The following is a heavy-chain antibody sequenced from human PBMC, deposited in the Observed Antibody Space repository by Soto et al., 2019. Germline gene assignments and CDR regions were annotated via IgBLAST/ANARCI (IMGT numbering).Heavy chain of an antibody. D-gene: IGHD2-15*01. CDR3: AKDPVSGGKGGFDI. V-gene: IGHV3-23*01. Sequence: GGSLRLSCAASGFTFNTYGMTWVRQAPGKGLEWVSTVSGSGGGTYYADSVKGRFTISRDNSKNTLYLQMNSLRAEDTAVYYCAKDPVSGGKGGFDIWGQGTMVTVSS. CDR1: GFTFNTYG. J-gene: IGHJ3*02. CDR2: VSGSGGGT.